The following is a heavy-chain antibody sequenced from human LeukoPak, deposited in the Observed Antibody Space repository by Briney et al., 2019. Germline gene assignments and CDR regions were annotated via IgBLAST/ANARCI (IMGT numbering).Heavy chain of an antibody. D-gene: IGHD1-14*01. CDR1: GFTFSSYG. J-gene: IGHJ4*02. V-gene: IGHV3-30*03. Sequence: GGSLRLSCAASGFTFSSYGMHWVRQAPGKGLEWVAVISYDGSNKYYADSVKGRFTISRDNSKNTLYLQMNSLRAEDTAVYYCAREAGSLTFDYWGQGTLVTVSS. CDR2: ISYDGSNK. CDR3: AREAGSLTFDY.